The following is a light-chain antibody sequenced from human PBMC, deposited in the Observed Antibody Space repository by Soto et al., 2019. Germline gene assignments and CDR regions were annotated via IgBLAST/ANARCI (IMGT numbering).Light chain of an antibody. CDR3: LQHSTYPLT. CDR2: AAS. CDR1: QGIRND. V-gene: IGKV1-17*01. Sequence: DIQMTQFPSSLSASVGDRVTITCRASQGIRNDLGWYQQKPGKAPKRLIYAASSLQSGVPSRFSDSGSGTEFTLAISRLQPEDSATFYCLQHSTYPLTFGQGTKVEIK. J-gene: IGKJ1*01.